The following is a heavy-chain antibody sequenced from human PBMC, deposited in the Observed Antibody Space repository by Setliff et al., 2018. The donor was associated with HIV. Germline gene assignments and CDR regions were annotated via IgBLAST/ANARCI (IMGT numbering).Heavy chain of an antibody. CDR2: IYYSGST. D-gene: IGHD3-3*01. Sequence: SETLSLTCVVSYYSVNSDYHWGWIRQSPGRGLQWIGHIYYSGSTNYNPSLKSRLTISLDTSKKQFSLSLRSVTAADTAIYYCAKGRDGLLESWGPGTLVTVSS. CDR1: YYSVNSDYH. J-gene: IGHJ4*02. V-gene: IGHV4-59*02. CDR3: AKGRDGLLES.